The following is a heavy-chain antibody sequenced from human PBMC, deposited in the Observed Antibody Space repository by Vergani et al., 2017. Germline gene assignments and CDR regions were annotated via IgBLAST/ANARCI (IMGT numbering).Heavy chain of an antibody. CDR3: ARDHGFGEYYFDY. Sequence: EVQLVESGGGLVKPGGSLRLSCAASGFTFSSYSMNWVRQAPGKGLEWVSSISSSSSYIYYADSVKGRFTISRDNAKNSLYLQMNSLRAEDTAVYYCARDHGFGEYYFDYWGQGTLVTVSS. V-gene: IGHV3-21*01. J-gene: IGHJ4*02. CDR2: ISSSSSYI. CDR1: GFTFSSYS. D-gene: IGHD3-10*01.